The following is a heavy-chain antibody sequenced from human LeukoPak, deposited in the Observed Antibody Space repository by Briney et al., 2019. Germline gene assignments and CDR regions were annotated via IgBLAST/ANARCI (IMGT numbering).Heavy chain of an antibody. CDR2: ISSSGRTI. Sequence: GGSLRLSCAASGFTFSDYYMSWIRQAPGKGLEWVSDISSSGRTIYYADSVKGRFTISRDNAKNSLYLQMNSLRAEDTAVYYCARQREMTTIFSALGYWGQGTLVTVSS. CDR3: ARQREMTTIFSALGY. J-gene: IGHJ4*02. CDR1: GFTFSDYY. V-gene: IGHV3-11*01. D-gene: IGHD5-24*01.